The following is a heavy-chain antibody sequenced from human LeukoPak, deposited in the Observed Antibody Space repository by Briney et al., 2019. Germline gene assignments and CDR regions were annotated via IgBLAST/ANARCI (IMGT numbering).Heavy chain of an antibody. Sequence: PSETLSLTCTVSGGSISSSSYYWGWIRQPPGKGLEWIGSIYYSGSTYYNPSLKSRVTISIDTSKNQFSLKLSSVTAADTAVYYCARIGSSMVHFDYWGQGTLVTVSS. V-gene: IGHV4-39*07. J-gene: IGHJ4*02. CDR3: ARIGSSMVHFDY. CDR2: IYYSGST. CDR1: GGSISSSSYY. D-gene: IGHD3-10*01.